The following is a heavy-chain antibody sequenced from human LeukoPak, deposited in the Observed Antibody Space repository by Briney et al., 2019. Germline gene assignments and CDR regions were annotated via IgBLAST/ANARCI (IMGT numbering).Heavy chain of an antibody. CDR3: ARDPVDY. CDR2: ISSSSAYI. V-gene: IGHV3-21*01. Sequence: GGSLRLSCAASGFTFSSYTINWVRQTPGKGLEWVSSISSSSAYINYADSVRGRFTISRDNAKNSLYLQMNSLRGDDTAVYYCARDPVDYWGQGTLVTVSS. J-gene: IGHJ4*02. CDR1: GFTFSSYT.